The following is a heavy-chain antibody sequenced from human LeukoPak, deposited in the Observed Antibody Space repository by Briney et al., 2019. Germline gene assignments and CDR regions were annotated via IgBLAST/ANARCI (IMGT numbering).Heavy chain of an antibody. CDR1: GGSISSSSYY. J-gene: IGHJ4*02. CDR3: ARDDLTGDDY. V-gene: IGHV4-39*07. D-gene: IGHD7-27*01. CDR2: IYYSGST. Sequence: PSETLSLTCTVSGGSISSSSYYWGWIRQPPGKGLEWIGSIYYSGSTYYNPSLKSRVTISVDTSKNQFSLKLSSVTAADTAVYYCARDDLTGDDYWGQGTLVTVSS.